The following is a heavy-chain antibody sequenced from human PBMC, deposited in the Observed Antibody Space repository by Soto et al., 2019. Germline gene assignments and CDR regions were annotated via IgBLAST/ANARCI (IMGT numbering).Heavy chain of an antibody. D-gene: IGHD1-26*01. Sequence: ASVMVSCKASGYTFTSYDINWVRQATGQGLEWMGWMNPNSGNTGYAQKFQGRVTMTRNTSISTAYMELSSLRSEDTAVYYCARGLVKWELLYYYYGMDVWGQGTTVTVSS. J-gene: IGHJ6*02. CDR2: MNPNSGNT. V-gene: IGHV1-8*01. CDR1: GYTFTSYD. CDR3: ARGLVKWELLYYYYGMDV.